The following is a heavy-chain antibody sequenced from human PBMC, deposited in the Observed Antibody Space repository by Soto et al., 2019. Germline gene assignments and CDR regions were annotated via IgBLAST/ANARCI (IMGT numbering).Heavy chain of an antibody. V-gene: IGHV3-33*01. D-gene: IGHD6-13*01. CDR1: GFTFSSYG. Sequence: QVQLVESGGGVVQPGRSLRLSCAASGFTFSSYGMHWVRQAPGKGLEWVAVIWYDGRNQDSADSVKGRFTISRDNSNNTLYLHMNSLRAEDTAVYYCARDQRGYRSSGGAFDIWGQGTMVTVSS. J-gene: IGHJ3*02. CDR2: IWYDGRNQ. CDR3: ARDQRGYRSSGGAFDI.